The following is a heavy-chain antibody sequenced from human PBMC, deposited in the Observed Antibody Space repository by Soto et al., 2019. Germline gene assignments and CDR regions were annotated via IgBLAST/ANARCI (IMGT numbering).Heavy chain of an antibody. J-gene: IGHJ4*02. Sequence: SETLSLTCAVYGGSFSGYYWSWIRQPPGKGLEWIGEINHSGSTNYNPSLKSRVTISVDTSKNQFSLKLSSVTAADTAVYYCARGSWYLGYYFDYWGQGTLVTVSS. CDR2: INHSGST. CDR1: GGSFSGYY. V-gene: IGHV4-34*01. CDR3: ARGSWYLGYYFDY. D-gene: IGHD6-13*01.